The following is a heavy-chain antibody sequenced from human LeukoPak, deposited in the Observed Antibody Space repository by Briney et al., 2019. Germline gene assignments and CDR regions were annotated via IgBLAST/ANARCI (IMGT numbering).Heavy chain of an antibody. J-gene: IGHJ4*02. V-gene: IGHV3-21*04. CDR3: AKEAGSGYSYGYFDY. Sequence: GGSLRLSCAASGFTFSSYSMNWVRQAPGKGLEWVSSISSSSSYIYYADSVKGRFTISRDNSKNTLYLQMNRLRAEDTAVYYCAKEAGSGYSYGYFDYWGQGTLVTVSS. CDR2: ISSSSSYI. CDR1: GFTFSSYS. D-gene: IGHD5-18*01.